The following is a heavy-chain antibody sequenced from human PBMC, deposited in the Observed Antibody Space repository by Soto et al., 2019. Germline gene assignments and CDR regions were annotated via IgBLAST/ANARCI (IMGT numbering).Heavy chain of an antibody. J-gene: IGHJ6*02. V-gene: IGHV2-70*11. CDR1: GFSLSTSGMC. D-gene: IGHD4-17*01. CDR2: IDWDDDK. Sequence: GSGPTLVNPTQTLTLTCTFSGFSLSTSGMCVSWIRQPPGKALEWLARIDWDDDKYYSTSLKTRLTISKDTSKNQVVLTMTNMDPVDTATYYCARWSAGDYGQNRDYYYGMDVWGQGTTVTVSS. CDR3: ARWSAGDYGQNRDYYYGMDV.